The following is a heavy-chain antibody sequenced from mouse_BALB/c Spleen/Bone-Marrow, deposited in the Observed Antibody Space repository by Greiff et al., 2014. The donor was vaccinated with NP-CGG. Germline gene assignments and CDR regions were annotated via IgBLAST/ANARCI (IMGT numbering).Heavy chain of an antibody. CDR1: GFTFSDYR. CDR2: ISNLAYSI. Sequence: EVKLMESGGALVQPGGSRKLSCAASGFTFSDYRMAWVRQAPGKGPEWVAFISNLAYSIYYTDTVTGRFTISRENAKNTLYLEMSSLRSEDTAMYYCARETTRGAMDYWGQGTSVTVSS. CDR3: ARETTRGAMDY. V-gene: IGHV5-15*02. D-gene: IGHD2-1*01. J-gene: IGHJ4*01.